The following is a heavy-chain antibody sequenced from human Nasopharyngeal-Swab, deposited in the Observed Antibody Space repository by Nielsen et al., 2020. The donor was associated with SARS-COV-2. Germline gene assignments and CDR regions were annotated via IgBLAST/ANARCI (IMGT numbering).Heavy chain of an antibody. J-gene: IGHJ4*02. CDR3: AASLPYDSSGYYS. V-gene: IGHV1-58*01. Sequence: WVRQEAGQRLEWIGWIVVGSGNINYAQKFQERVTITRDMFTSTAYMELSSLRSEDTAVYYCAASLPYDSSGYYSWGQGTLVTVSS. CDR2: IVVGSGNI. D-gene: IGHD3-22*01.